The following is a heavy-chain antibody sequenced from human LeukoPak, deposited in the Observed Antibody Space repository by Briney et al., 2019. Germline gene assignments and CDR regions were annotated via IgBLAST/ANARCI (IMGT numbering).Heavy chain of an antibody. V-gene: IGHV4-34*01. CDR1: GGSFSGYY. CDR2: INHSGST. D-gene: IGHD3-10*01. J-gene: IGHJ5*02. CDR3: ARGISRGYYGSGSYRANWFDP. Sequence: SETLSLTCAVYGGSFSGYYWSWIRQPPGKGLEWIGEINHSGSTNYNPSLKSRVTISVDTSKNQFSLKLSSVTAADTAVYYCARGISRGYYGSGSYRANWFDPWGQGTLVTVSS.